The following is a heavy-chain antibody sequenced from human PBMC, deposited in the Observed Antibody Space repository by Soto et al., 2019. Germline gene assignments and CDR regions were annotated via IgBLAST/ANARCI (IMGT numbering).Heavy chain of an antibody. D-gene: IGHD2-15*01. CDR3: ARSTYCNGGSCYPQY. CDR1: GGTFSSYA. CDR2: IIPIFGTA. V-gene: IGHV1-69*13. J-gene: IGHJ4*02. Sequence: SVKVSCKASGGTFSSYAISWVRQAPGQGLEWMGGIIPIFGTANYAQKFQGRVTITADESTSTAYMELSSLRTEDTAMYYCARSTYCNGGSCYPQYWGPGTLVTVS.